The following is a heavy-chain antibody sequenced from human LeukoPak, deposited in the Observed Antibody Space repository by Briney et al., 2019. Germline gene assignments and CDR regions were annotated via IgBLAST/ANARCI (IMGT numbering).Heavy chain of an antibody. CDR3: ARHGGSGWAPDY. CDR2: IYYSGST. V-gene: IGHV4-61*10. Sequence: SETLSLTCTVSGGSISSGSYYWSWIRQPAGKGLEWIGYIYYSGSTNYNPSLKSRVTISVDTSKNQFSLKLSSVTAADTAVYYCARHGGSGWAPDYWGQGTLVTVSS. CDR1: GGSISSGSYY. D-gene: IGHD6-19*01. J-gene: IGHJ4*02.